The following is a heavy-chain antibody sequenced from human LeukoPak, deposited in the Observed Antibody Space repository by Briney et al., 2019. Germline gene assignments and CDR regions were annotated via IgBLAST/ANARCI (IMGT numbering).Heavy chain of an antibody. CDR2: IYYSGST. CDR1: GGSISSGGYY. J-gene: IGHJ6*03. CDR3: ARDRVTGTGDYYYYYMDV. D-gene: IGHD1-7*01. Sequence: SETLSLTCTASGGSISSGGYYWRWIRQHPGKGLEWIGYIYYSGSTYYNPSLKSRVTISVDTSKNQFSLKLRSVTAADTAVYYCARDRVTGTGDYYYYYMDVWGKGTTVTVSS. V-gene: IGHV4-31*03.